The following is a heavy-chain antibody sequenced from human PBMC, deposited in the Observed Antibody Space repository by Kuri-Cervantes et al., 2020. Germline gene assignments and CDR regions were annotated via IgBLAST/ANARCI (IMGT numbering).Heavy chain of an antibody. V-gene: IGHV3-30*03. D-gene: IGHD1-1*01. CDR1: GFTFNTYG. CDR2: ISYDGSNK. CDR3: ARDPGHWNHVQADY. J-gene: IGHJ4*02. Sequence: GESLKISCAASGFTFNTYGMHWVRQAPGKGLEWVAVISYDGSNKYYADSVKGRFTISRDNSKNTLYLQMNSLRAEDTAVYYCARDPGHWNHVQADYWGQGTLVTVSS.